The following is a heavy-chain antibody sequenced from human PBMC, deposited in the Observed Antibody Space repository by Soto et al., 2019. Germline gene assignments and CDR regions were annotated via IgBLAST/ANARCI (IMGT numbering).Heavy chain of an antibody. V-gene: IGHV3-23*01. CDR2: ISGGGGSA. D-gene: IGHD5-12*01. J-gene: IGHJ4*02. CDR1: GFTFSNHA. CDR3: ADRDIRVWSY. Sequence: EVQLLESGGGLAQPGGSLSLSCTASGFTFSNHAMTWVRQAPGKGLECVSDISGGGGSAYYIDSVKGRFTISRDNPKNTLYLHMNGLRVEDTAVYYCADRDIRVWSYWGQGTRVTVPS.